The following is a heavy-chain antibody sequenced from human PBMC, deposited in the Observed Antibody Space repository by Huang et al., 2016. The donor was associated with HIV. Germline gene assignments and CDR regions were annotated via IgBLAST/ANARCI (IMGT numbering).Heavy chain of an antibody. CDR2: IYYSGST. V-gene: IGHV4-39*01. CDR3: ARQDTSGWYADPYYFDY. Sequence: QLQLQESGPGLVKPSETLSLTCTVSGGSISTSGYYWGWIRQPPGKGLEWIGSIYYSGSTSDNPSLNSRVTISVDTSKSQFSLKLSSVTAADTAVYYCARQDTSGWYADPYYFDYWGQGTLVTVSS. D-gene: IGHD6-19*01. CDR1: GGSISTSGYY. J-gene: IGHJ4*02.